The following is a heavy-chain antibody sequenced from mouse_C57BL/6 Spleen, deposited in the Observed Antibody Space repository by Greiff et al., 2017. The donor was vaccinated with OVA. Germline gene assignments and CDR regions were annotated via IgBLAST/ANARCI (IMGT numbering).Heavy chain of an antibody. D-gene: IGHD1-1*01. J-gene: IGHJ1*03. Sequence: EVQRVESGPGLVKPSQSLSLTCSVTGYSITSGYYWTWIRQFPGNKLEWMGYISYDGSNNYNPSLKNRISITRDTSKNQFFLKLNSVTTEDTATYYCAREALITTVVAHWYFDVWGTGTTVTVSS. CDR2: ISYDGSN. CDR3: AREALITTVVAHWYFDV. CDR1: GYSITSGYY. V-gene: IGHV3-6*01.